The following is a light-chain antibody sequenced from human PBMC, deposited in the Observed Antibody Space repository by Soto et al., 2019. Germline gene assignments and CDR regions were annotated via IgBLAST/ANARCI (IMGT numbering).Light chain of an antibody. CDR2: ENY. J-gene: IGLJ1*01. Sequence: QSVLTQPPSVSEAPGQRVTISCTGSSSNIGAGYEAHWYQQVPGTAPKLLIYENYNRPLGVPDRFAGSKSVTSASLAITGLQAEYWAEYYCQSYDSSLSGYVFGTGTKLTVL. CDR1: SSNIGAGYE. CDR3: QSYDSSLSGYV. V-gene: IGLV1-40*01.